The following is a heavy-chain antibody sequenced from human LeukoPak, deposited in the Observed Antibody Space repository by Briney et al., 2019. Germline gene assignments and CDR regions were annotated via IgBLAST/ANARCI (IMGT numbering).Heavy chain of an antibody. CDR2: IYHSGST. D-gene: IGHD3-3*02. J-gene: IGHJ3*02. CDR1: GGSMGRYY. CDR3: AADLQAFAFDI. V-gene: IGHV4-59*06. Sequence: SETLSLTCTVSGGSMGRYYWSWVRQPPGKGLEWIGYIYHSGSTFHNPSLKSRVTISVDTSKNQFSLKLNSVTAADAAVYYCAADLQAFAFDIWGQGTMVTVSS.